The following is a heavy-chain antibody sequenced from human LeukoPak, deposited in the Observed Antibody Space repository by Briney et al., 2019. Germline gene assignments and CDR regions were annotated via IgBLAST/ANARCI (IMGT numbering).Heavy chain of an antibody. CDR3: ARDSTYYYDSGSSGPHYFDN. CDR1: GFTFSKYG. CDR2: IWLDGSNE. D-gene: IGHD3-10*01. V-gene: IGHV3-33*08. Sequence: QSGGSLRLSCAASGFTFSKYGMHWVRQAPGKGLEWGAIIWLDGSNEYYADSVKGRFTISRDNSKNTLYLQMNSLRAEDTAVYYCARDSTYYYDSGSSGPHYFDNWGQGTLVTVSS. J-gene: IGHJ4*02.